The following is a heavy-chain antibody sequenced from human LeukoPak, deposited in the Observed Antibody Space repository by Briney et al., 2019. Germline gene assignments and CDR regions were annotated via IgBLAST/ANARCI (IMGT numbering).Heavy chain of an antibody. V-gene: IGHV1-69*13. CDR3: ARGLHGSRYPDWRFDP. CDR2: IIPIFGTA. Sequence: ASVKVSCKASGGTFSSYAISWVRQAPGQGLEWMGGIIPIFGTANYAQKFQGRVTITADESTSTAYMELSSLRAEDTAVYYCARGLHGSRYPDWRFDPWGQGTLVTVSS. D-gene: IGHD1-26*01. CDR1: GGTFSSYA. J-gene: IGHJ5*02.